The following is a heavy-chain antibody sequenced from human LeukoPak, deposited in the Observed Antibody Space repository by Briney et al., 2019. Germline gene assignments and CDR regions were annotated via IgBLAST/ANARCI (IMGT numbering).Heavy chain of an antibody. CDR1: GFTVSSNY. Sequence: GGSLRLSCAASGFTVSSNYMSWVRQAPGKGLEWVSVIYSGGSTYYADSVKGRFTISRHNSKNTLYLQMNSLRAEDTAMYYCARDPRHWLPLYYFDYWGQGALVTVSS. CDR2: IYSGGST. D-gene: IGHD5-12*01. J-gene: IGHJ4*02. CDR3: ARDPRHWLPLYYFDY. V-gene: IGHV3-53*04.